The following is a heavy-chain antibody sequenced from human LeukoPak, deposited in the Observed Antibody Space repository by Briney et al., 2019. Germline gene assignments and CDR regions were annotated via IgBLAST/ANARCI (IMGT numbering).Heavy chain of an antibody. J-gene: IGHJ4*02. CDR3: ARDHGYCSGGSCYYFDY. V-gene: IGHV3-33*01. CDR2: IWYDGSNK. CDR1: GFTFSSYG. Sequence: GGSLRLSCAASGFTFSSYGMHWVRQAPGKGLEWVAVIWYDGSNKYYADSVKGRFTISRDNSKNTLYLQMNSLRAEDTAVYYCARDHGYCSGGSCYYFDYWGQGTLVTVSS. D-gene: IGHD2-15*01.